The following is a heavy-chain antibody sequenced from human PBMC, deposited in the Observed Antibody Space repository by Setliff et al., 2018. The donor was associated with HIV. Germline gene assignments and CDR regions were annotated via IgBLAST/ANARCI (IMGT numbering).Heavy chain of an antibody. V-gene: IGHV4-4*09. J-gene: IGHJ4*02. D-gene: IGHD3-10*01. CDR2: TYSSGKT. CDR3: ARHPPKVAYYSSGPTNYLDY. Sequence: SETLSLTCIVSGGSISNYYWSWIRQPPGKGLEWIGYTYSSGKTKYNPSLKSRVTMSVDTSQNQFSLNLNSVTAADTAVYFCARHPPKVAYYSSGPTNYLDYWGRGTLVTVSS. CDR1: GGSISNYY.